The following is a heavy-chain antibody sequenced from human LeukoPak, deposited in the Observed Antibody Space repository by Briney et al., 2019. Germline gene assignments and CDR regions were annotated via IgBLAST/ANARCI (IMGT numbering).Heavy chain of an antibody. CDR1: GGSFSGYY. CDR2: INHSGST. J-gene: IGHJ6*03. Sequence: PSETLSLTCAVYGGSFSGYYWSWIRQPPGKGLEWIGEINHSGSTNYNPSLKSRVTISVDTSKNQFSLKLSSVTAADTAVYYCARDPLQSGLMDVWGKGTTVTVSS. V-gene: IGHV4-34*01. D-gene: IGHD4-11*01. CDR3: ARDPLQSGLMDV.